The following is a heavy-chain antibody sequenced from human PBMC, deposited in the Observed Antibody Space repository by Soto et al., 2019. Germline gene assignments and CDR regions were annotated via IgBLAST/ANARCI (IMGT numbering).Heavy chain of an antibody. CDR1: GYIFVNYG. J-gene: IGHJ6*02. CDR2: ISPYTGNT. Sequence: QVQLVQSGDEVKKPGASVKVSCKASGYIFVNYGIAWVRQAPGQGLEWMGWISPYTGNTHSATKVQGRLTMTTDTSTSTAYMDLGSLTSDDTAVYYCVMVDNYVTPTPQDVLVQGTTVTVSS. D-gene: IGHD3-16*01. V-gene: IGHV1-18*01. CDR3: VMVDNYVTPTPQDV.